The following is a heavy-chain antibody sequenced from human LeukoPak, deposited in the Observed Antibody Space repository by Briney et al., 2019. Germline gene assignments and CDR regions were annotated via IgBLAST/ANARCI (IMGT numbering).Heavy chain of an antibody. D-gene: IGHD1-1*01. CDR1: GFTFSSHW. V-gene: IGHV3-7*01. CDR2: IKKDGSEK. J-gene: IGHJ4*02. CDR3: VRDLDSVAFF. Sequence: GGSLRLSCAASGFTFSSHWMSWVRQAPGKGLEWVANIKKDGSEKYYVDAVKGRFTISRDNAKTSLYLQMNSLRVEDTAVYYCVRDLDSVAFFWGQGTLVTVSS.